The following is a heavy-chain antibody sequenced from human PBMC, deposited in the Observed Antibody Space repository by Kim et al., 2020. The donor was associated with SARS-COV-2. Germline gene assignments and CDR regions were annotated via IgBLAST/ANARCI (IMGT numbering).Heavy chain of an antibody. Sequence: SETLSLTCTVSGGSISSSSYYWGWIRQPPGKGLEWIGSIYYSGSTYYNPSLKSRVTISVDTSKNQFSLKLSSVTAADTAVYYCARWGHVVVTAIDDYPNWFDPWGQGTLVTVSS. J-gene: IGHJ5*02. V-gene: IGHV4-39*07. D-gene: IGHD2-21*02. CDR3: ARWGHVVVTAIDDYPNWFDP. CDR1: GGSISSSSYY. CDR2: IYYSGST.